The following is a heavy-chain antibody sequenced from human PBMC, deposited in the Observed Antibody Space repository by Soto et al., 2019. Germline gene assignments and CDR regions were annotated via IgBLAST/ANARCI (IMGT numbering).Heavy chain of an antibody. CDR1: GGSFSAYH. J-gene: IGHJ5*02. Sequence: SETLSLTCAGYGGSFSAYHWRVIRQPPGKGLEWIGEINHSGSTNYNPSLKSRVTISVDTSKNQFSLKVTSVSAADTAVYYCARVEVPESSSWHPFDPWGQGTLVTVS. D-gene: IGHD6-13*01. V-gene: IGHV4-34*01. CDR3: ARVEVPESSSWHPFDP. CDR2: INHSGST.